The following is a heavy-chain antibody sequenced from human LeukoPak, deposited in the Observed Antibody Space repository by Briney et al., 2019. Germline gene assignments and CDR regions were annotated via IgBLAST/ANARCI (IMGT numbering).Heavy chain of an antibody. CDR2: ISRDGTST. V-gene: IGHV3-74*01. CDR3: AIDVAVYGGSTVFFYY. J-gene: IGHJ4*02. D-gene: IGHD6-19*01. CDR1: GFNFRDYW. Sequence: GGSLRLPCAVPGFNFRDYWKHWVRQSPGKGLVWVSRISRDGTSTRYADSVKGRFTISRDNAKKTLYLKMNSVRDEYTAVYYRAIDVAVYGGSTVFFYYWKQGTLVSVSS.